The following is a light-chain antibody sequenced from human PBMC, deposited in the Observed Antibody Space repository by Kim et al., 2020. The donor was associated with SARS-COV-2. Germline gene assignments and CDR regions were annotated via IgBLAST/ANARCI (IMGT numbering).Light chain of an antibody. V-gene: IGLV3-21*04. CDR2: YDS. CDR1: NIGSKS. Sequence: SYELTQPPSVSVAPGETARITCGGNNIGSKSVHWYQQKPGQAPVLVIYYDSDRPSGIPERFSGSNSGNTATLTIGRVEDGDEADYYCQVWDSSSDQPYVF. J-gene: IGLJ1*01. CDR3: QVWDSSSDQPYV.